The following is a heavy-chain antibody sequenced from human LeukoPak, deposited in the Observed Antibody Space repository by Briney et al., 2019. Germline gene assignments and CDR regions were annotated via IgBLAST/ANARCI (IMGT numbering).Heavy chain of an antibody. V-gene: IGHV3-21*01. CDR2: ISSSSSYI. Sequence: GGSLRLSCAASGFTFSSYSMNWVRQAPGKGLEWVSSISSSSSYIYYADSVKGRFTISRDNAKNSLYLQMNSLRAEDTSVYYCARQGHDSSGYYPFDYWGQGTLVTVSS. D-gene: IGHD3-22*01. CDR1: GFTFSSYS. J-gene: IGHJ4*02. CDR3: ARQGHDSSGYYPFDY.